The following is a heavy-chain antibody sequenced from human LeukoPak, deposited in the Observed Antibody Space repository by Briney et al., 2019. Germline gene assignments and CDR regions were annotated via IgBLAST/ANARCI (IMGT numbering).Heavy chain of an antibody. CDR3: ARTRTQWATYYYYYMDV. Sequence: SQTLSLXCTVSGGSISSDSYYWSWIRQPAGKGLEWIGRIYTSGSTNYNPSLKSRVTISVDTSKNQFSLKLSSVTAADTAVYYCARTRTQWATYYYYYMDVWGKGTTVTVSS. J-gene: IGHJ6*03. CDR1: GGSISSDSYY. CDR2: IYTSGST. D-gene: IGHD1-14*01. V-gene: IGHV4-61*02.